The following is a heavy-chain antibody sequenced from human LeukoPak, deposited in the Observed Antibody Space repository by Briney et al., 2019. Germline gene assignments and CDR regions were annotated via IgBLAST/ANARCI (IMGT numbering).Heavy chain of an antibody. D-gene: IGHD3-10*01. CDR2: IYTSGST. CDR3: ARQSPMVRGVRFDP. J-gene: IGHJ5*02. V-gene: IGHV4-61*02. Sequence: PSQTLSLTCTVSGGSISSGSYYWSWIRQPAGKGLEWIGRIYTSGSTNYNPSLKSRVTISVDTSKNQFSLKLSSVTAADTAVYYCARQSPMVRGVRFDPWGQGTLVTVSS. CDR1: GGSISSGSYY.